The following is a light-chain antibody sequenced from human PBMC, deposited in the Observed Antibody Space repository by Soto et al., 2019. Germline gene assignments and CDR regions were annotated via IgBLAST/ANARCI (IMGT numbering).Light chain of an antibody. Sequence: DIQLTQSPSFLSASVGDRVTIACRASQGISRYLAWYQQKPGKAPKLLIYAASTLQSGVPSRFSGSGSGTDFTLTISSLQPVDFATYYCQQLNDYPITFGQGTRLEIK. J-gene: IGKJ5*01. CDR2: AAS. CDR1: QGISRY. V-gene: IGKV1-9*01. CDR3: QQLNDYPIT.